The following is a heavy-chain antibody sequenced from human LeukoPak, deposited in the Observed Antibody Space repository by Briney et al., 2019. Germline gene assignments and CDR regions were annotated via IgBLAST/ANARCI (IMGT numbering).Heavy chain of an antibody. CDR1: GFTFSSYA. J-gene: IGHJ4*02. CDR3: AKVVNDFWSGYYIDY. Sequence: QTGGSLRLSCAASGFTFSSYAMSWVRQAPGKGLEWVSAISGSGGSTYYADSVKGRFTISRDNSKNTLYLQMNSLRAEDTAVYYCAKVVNDFWSGYYIDYWGQGTLVTVSS. CDR2: ISGSGGST. V-gene: IGHV3-23*01. D-gene: IGHD3-3*01.